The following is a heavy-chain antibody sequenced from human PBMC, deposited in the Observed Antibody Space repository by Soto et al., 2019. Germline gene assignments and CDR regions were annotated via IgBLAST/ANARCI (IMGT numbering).Heavy chain of an antibody. CDR1: GGSFSGYY. J-gene: IGHJ6*02. CDR3: ARGRLRGSSWSYYYYGMDV. D-gene: IGHD6-13*01. V-gene: IGHV4-34*01. Sequence: KPSETLSLTCAVYGGSFSGYYWSWIRQPPGKGLEWIGEINHSGSTNYNPSLKSRVTISVDTSKNQFSLKLSSVTAADTAVYYCARGRLRGSSWSYYYYGMDVWGQGTTVTVSS. CDR2: INHSGST.